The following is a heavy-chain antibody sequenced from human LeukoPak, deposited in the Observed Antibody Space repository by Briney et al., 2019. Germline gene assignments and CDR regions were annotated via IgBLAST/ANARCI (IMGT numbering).Heavy chain of an antibody. CDR3: ARAANTAAGTPTLAIDY. V-gene: IGHV3-23*01. D-gene: IGHD6-13*01. CDR2: ITNSGGST. J-gene: IGHJ4*02. CDR1: GFTFSSYG. Sequence: GGSLRLSCAASGFTFSSYGMSWVRQAPGKGLEWVSTITNSGGSTYYADSVKGRFTISRDNAKNSLYLQMNSLRAEDTAVYYCARAANTAAGTPTLAIDYWGQGTLVTVSS.